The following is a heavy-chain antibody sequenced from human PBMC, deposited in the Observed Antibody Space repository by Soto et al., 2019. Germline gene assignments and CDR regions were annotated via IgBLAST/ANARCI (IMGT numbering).Heavy chain of an antibody. Sequence: SVKVSCKASGGSFTSYNLQWVWQAPGQGLEWMGRINPMADVPHYAQRFQGRVTITADRSTGIGYMELSSLTTEDTAVYYCVEGLRLGELSRWGQGTKVTVSS. CDR3: VEGLRLGELSR. CDR2: INPMADVP. V-gene: IGHV1-69*02. J-gene: IGHJ4*02. CDR1: GGSFTSYN. D-gene: IGHD3-16*01.